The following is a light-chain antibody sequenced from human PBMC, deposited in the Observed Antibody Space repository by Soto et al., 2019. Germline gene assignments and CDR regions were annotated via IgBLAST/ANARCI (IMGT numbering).Light chain of an antibody. V-gene: IGKV3-15*01. CDR1: QSISSK. Sequence: EIVMTQSPATLSVSPGERATLSCRASQSISSKLAWYQQKPGQAPRLLIYDASTRATGIPARFSGSGSGEEFTLTISSLQSEDFAVYHCQQYNTWLWTFGQGTKVESK. CDR2: DAS. J-gene: IGKJ1*01. CDR3: QQYNTWLWT.